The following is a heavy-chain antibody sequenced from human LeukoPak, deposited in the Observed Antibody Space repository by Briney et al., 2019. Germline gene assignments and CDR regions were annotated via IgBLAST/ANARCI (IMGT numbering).Heavy chain of an antibody. J-gene: IGHJ4*02. CDR3: AKPFYSGYDSHFDY. Sequence: GGSLRLSCAASGFTFSSYDMSWVRQAPGKGLEWVSVISGIGVGTYYTHSVKGRFTISRDNSKNTLYLQMNSLRAEDTAVYYCAKPFYSGYDSHFDYWGQGTLVTVSS. CDR1: GFTFSSYD. D-gene: IGHD5-12*01. V-gene: IGHV3-23*01. CDR2: ISGIGVGT.